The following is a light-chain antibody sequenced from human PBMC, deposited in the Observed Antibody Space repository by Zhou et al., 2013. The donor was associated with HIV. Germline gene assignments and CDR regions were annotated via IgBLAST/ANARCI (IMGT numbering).Light chain of an antibody. V-gene: IGLV1-51*02. CDR3: GTWDSSLTAGV. J-gene: IGLJ2*01. CDR2: END. Sequence: QSVLTQPPSVSAAPGQKVTISCSGSSSNIGNNFVSWFQQLPGTAPKLLIFENDKRPSEIPDRFSGSKSGTSATLGITGLQNGDEADYYCGTWDSSLTAGVFGGGTKLTVL. CDR1: SSNIGNNF.